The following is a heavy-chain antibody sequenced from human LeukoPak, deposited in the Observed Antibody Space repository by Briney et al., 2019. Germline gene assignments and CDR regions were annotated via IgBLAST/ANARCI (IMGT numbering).Heavy chain of an antibody. CDR1: GGSFSGYY. CDR2: INPSGST. Sequence: SETLSLTCAVYGGSFSGYYWSWIRQPPGKGLEWIGEINPSGSTNYNPSLKSRVTISVDTSKNQFSLKLSSVTAADTAVYYCARGGGSYRPFDYWGQGTLVTVSS. CDR3: ARGGGSYRPFDY. J-gene: IGHJ4*02. V-gene: IGHV4-34*01. D-gene: IGHD1-26*01.